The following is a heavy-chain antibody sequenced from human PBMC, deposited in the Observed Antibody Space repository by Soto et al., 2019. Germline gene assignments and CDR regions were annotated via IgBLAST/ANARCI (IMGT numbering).Heavy chain of an antibody. V-gene: IGHV4-61*01. Sequence: PSETLSLTSTVSGGSVSSGSYYWSWIRQPPGKGLEWIGYIYYSGSTNYNPSLKSRVTISVDTSKNQFSLKLSSVTAADTAVYYCARDWYSSPLSVYYYGMDVWGQGTTVTVSS. J-gene: IGHJ6*02. CDR3: ARDWYSSPLSVYYYGMDV. CDR1: GGSVSSGSYY. CDR2: IYYSGST. D-gene: IGHD6-13*01.